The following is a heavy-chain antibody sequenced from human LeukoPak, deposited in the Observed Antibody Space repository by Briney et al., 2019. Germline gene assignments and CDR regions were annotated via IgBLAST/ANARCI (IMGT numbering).Heavy chain of an antibody. V-gene: IGHV4-59*01. CDR3: ARDGTYDILTGGNWFDP. J-gene: IGHJ5*02. CDR2: IYYSGST. Sequence: SETLSLTCTVSGGSISSYYWSWIRQPPGKGLEWIGYIYYSGSTNYNPSLKSRVTISVDTSKNQFSLKLSSVTAADTAVYYCARDGTYDILTGGNWFDPWGQGTLVTVSS. D-gene: IGHD3-9*01. CDR1: GGSISSYY.